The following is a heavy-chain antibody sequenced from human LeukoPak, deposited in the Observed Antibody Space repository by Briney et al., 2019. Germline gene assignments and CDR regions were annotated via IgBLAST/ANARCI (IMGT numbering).Heavy chain of an antibody. J-gene: IGHJ6*03. CDR2: IYYGGIT. Sequence: SETLSLTCTVSGASISGSSHYVWGGIRQTPGKGRGWIGSIYYGGITYYTPSRKGRLTIAVAPSSNHFSLRLGSVRAARPAVYYCATDAKYPGSGSYGSYYYYYYYMDVWGKGTTVNISS. D-gene: IGHD3-10*01. CDR1: GASISGSSHY. V-gene: IGHV4-39*02. CDR3: ATDAKYPGSGSYGSYYYYYYYMDV.